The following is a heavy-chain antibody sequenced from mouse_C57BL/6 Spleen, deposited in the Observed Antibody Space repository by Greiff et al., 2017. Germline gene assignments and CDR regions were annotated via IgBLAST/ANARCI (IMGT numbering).Heavy chain of an antibody. CDR3: ARGGYGSSYDVY. D-gene: IGHD1-1*01. V-gene: IGHV1-64*01. Sequence: QVQLQQPGAELVKPGASVKLSCKASGYTFTSYWMHWVKQRPGQGLEWIGMIHPNSGSTNYNEKFKSKATLTVDKSSSTAYMQLSSLTSEDSAVYYCARGGYGSSYDVYWGQGTTLTVSS. J-gene: IGHJ2*01. CDR2: IHPNSGST. CDR1: GYTFTSYW.